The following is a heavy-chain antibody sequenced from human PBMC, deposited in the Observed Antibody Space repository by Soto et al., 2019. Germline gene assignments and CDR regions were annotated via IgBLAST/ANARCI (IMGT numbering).Heavy chain of an antibody. CDR3: ARAHYYDSSGYYGLSDY. D-gene: IGHD3-22*01. CDR2: IIPIFGTA. V-gene: IGHV1-69*01. J-gene: IGHJ4*02. CDR1: GGTFSSYA. Sequence: QVQLVQSGAEVKKPGSSVKVSCKASGGTFSSYAISWVRQAPGQGLEWMGGIIPIFGTANYAQKFQGRVTITADDSTSTAYMEVSSLRVDDTAVYYCARAHYYDSSGYYGLSDYWGQGTLVTVSS.